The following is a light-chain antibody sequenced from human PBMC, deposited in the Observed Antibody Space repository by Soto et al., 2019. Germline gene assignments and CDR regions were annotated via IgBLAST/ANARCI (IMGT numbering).Light chain of an antibody. CDR3: SSYTISNTLPFV. CDR1: RSDVGGYNY. CDR2: EVT. Sequence: QSVLTQPASVSGSPGQSITISCTGTRSDVGGYNYVSWYQQYPGKSPKLLIYEVTHRPSGVSNRFSGSKSGNTASLTISGLQAEDEADYYCSSYTISNTLPFVFGTGTKVTVL. V-gene: IGLV2-14*01. J-gene: IGLJ1*01.